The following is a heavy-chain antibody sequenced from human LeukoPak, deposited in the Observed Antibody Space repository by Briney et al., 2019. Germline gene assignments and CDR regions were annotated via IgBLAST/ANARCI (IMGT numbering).Heavy chain of an antibody. CDR1: GFTFSIYS. Sequence: GGSLRLSCAASGFTFSIYSMNWVRQAPGKGLEWVSSISSDSSYTDYADSLKGRFTISRDNANNSLYLQMNSLKVEDTAVYYCARDDPYFFDYWGQGTLVTVSS. CDR3: ARDDPYFFDY. CDR2: ISSDSSYT. J-gene: IGHJ4*02. V-gene: IGHV3-21*01.